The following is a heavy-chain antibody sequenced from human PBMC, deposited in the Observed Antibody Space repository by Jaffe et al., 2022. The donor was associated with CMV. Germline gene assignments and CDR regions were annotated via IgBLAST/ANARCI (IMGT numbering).Heavy chain of an antibody. CDR1: GFTFSSYW. V-gene: IGHV3-7*01. CDR2: IKQDGSEK. D-gene: IGHD6-19*01. J-gene: IGHJ3*02. Sequence: EVQLVESGGGLVQPGGSLRLSCAASGFTFSSYWMSWVRQAPGKGLEWVANIKQDGSEKYYVDSVKGRFTISRDNAKNSLYLQMNSLRAEDTAVYYCARLDSSGEGPADAFDIWGQGTMVTVSS. CDR3: ARLDSSGEGPADAFDI.